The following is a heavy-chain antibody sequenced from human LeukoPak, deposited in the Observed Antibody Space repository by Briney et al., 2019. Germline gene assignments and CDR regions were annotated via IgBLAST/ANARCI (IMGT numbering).Heavy chain of an antibody. CDR1: GFTLSSHW. CDR3: ARDLLYYDSSGGDY. CDR2: SNRDGSRT. D-gene: IGHD3-22*01. Sequence: PGGSLRLSCAASGFTLSSHWMYWVRQAPGKGLVTVSHSNRDGSRTSYADSAKGRFTISRDNARKSLYLQMDSLRAEDTAVYYCARDLLYYDSSGGDYWGQGTLVTVSS. V-gene: IGHV3-74*01. J-gene: IGHJ4*02.